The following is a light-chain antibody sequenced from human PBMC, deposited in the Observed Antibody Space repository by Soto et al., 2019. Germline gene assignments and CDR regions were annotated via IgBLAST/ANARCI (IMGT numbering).Light chain of an antibody. V-gene: IGKV2-28*01. CDR3: MQPLQSWT. Sequence: DIVRTKSPLSLPVTPGEPASISCRSIQSLLHSNGYNYLDWYLQKPGQSPQLLIYLGSNRASGVPDRFSGSGSGTDFTLKISRVEAEDVGVYYCMQPLQSWTFGQGTKVDIK. CDR2: LGS. J-gene: IGKJ1*01. CDR1: QSLLHSNGYNY.